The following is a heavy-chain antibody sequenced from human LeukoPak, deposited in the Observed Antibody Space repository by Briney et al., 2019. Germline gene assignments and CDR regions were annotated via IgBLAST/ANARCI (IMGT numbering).Heavy chain of an antibody. V-gene: IGHV4-4*07. D-gene: IGHD3-10*01. J-gene: IGHJ4*02. Sequence: SETLSLTCTVSGNSFGDYYWSWIRQPAGKGLEWIGRIYTSGSTTYNPSLKSRVTMSVDTSKSQFSLNLMSVTAADTAVYYCAANSADYNTLGSSYKIWGQGTLVTVSS. CDR3: AANSADYNTLGSSYKI. CDR1: GNSFGDYY. CDR2: IYTSGST.